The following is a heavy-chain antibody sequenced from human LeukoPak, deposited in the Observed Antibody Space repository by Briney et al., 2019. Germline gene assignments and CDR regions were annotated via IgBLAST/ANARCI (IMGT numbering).Heavy chain of an antibody. CDR3: ARHSLNNYGSYY. D-gene: IGHD5-24*01. Sequence: SETLSLTCTVSGGSISSSTYSWTWIRQPPGKGLEWIGSIHYDGNTYYKPSIKSRVTISVDTSKIQFSLRLSSATAADMATYYCARHSLNNYGSYYWGQGTLVTVSS. CDR1: GGSISSSTYS. J-gene: IGHJ4*02. V-gene: IGHV4-39*01. CDR2: IHYDGNT.